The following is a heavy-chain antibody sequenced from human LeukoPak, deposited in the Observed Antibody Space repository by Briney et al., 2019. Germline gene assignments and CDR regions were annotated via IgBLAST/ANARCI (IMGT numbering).Heavy chain of an antibody. CDR2: INPNSGGT. D-gene: IGHD2-2*01. CDR1: GYTFTGYY. V-gene: IGHV1-2*02. J-gene: IGHJ3*02. CDR3: ARVRTPGVPAASDAFDI. Sequence: ASVKVSCKASGYTFTGYYMHWVRQAPGQGLEWMGWINPNSGGTNYAQKFQGRVTMTRDTSINTAYMELSRLRSDDTAVYYCARVRTPGVPAASDAFDIWGQGTMVTVSS.